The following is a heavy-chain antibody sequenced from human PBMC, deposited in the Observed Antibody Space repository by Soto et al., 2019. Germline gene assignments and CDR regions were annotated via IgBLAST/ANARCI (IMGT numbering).Heavy chain of an antibody. Sequence: ASVKVSCKASGYTFTSYSIHWVRQAPGQRLEWMGWFNAGSGNTKYSRKFQDRVTITRDTSATTAYMELSSLRYEDTAVYYCARESTRTTAPDYWGQGTMVTV. CDR1: GYTFTSYS. V-gene: IGHV1-3*01. J-gene: IGHJ4*02. CDR3: ARESTRTTAPDY. CDR2: FNAGSGNT. D-gene: IGHD4-17*01.